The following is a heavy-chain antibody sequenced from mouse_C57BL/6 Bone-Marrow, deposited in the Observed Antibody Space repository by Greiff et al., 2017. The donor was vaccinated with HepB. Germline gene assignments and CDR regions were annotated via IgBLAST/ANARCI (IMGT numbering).Heavy chain of an antibody. V-gene: IGHV7-3*01. CDR3: ARSIYSNYLPFAY. CDR1: GFTFPDYY. J-gene: IGHJ3*01. Sequence: EVQRVESGGGLVQPGGSLSLSCAASGFTFPDYYMSWVRQPPGKALEWLGFIRNKANGYTTEYSASVKGRFTISRDNSQSILYLQMNALRAEDSSTYYFARSIYSNYLPFAYWGQGTLVTVSA. CDR2: IRNKANGYTT. D-gene: IGHD2-5*01.